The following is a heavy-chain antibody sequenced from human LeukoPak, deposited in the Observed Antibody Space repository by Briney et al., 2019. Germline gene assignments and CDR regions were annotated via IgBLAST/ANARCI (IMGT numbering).Heavy chain of an antibody. Sequence: GRALRLSCAASGFTFSSFAMHWVRQAPDKGLERDPVISYDGTNKDYADSVKGRFTMSRDNSKNTLYLQMNSLRLEDTALYYCARDGNSGWYTGENYYYYGMDVWGQGTTVTVSS. J-gene: IGHJ6*02. V-gene: IGHV3-30-3*01. D-gene: IGHD6-19*01. CDR1: GFTFSSFA. CDR3: ARDGNSGWYTGENYYYYGMDV. CDR2: ISYDGTNK.